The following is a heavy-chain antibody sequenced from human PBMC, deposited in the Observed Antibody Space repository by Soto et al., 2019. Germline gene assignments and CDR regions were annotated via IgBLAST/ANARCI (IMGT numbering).Heavy chain of an antibody. CDR1: GFTFSSYA. J-gene: IGHJ3*02. CDR2: ISGSGGST. D-gene: IGHD2-15*01. V-gene: IGHV3-23*01. Sequence: GGPLRLSCADSGFTFSSYAMSWVRQAPGKGLEWVSAISGSGGSTYYADSVKGRFTISRDNSKNTLYVQTNSRRAEATAVYYGARLSCSGGSCDREPVDIWGQGTMVTVSS. CDR3: ARLSCSGGSCDREPVDI.